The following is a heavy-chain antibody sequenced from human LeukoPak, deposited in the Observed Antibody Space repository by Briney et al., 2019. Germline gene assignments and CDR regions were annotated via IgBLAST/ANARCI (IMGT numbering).Heavy chain of an antibody. D-gene: IGHD1-26*01. V-gene: IGHV3-48*03. CDR2: ISSSGSTI. J-gene: IGHJ4*02. CDR1: GFTFSSYE. Sequence: PGGSLRLSCAASGFTFSSYEMNWVRQAPGKGLEWVSYISSSGSTIYYADPVKGRFTISRDNAKNSLYLQMNSLRAEDTAVYYCVMTVGATILMDWGQGTLVTVSS. CDR3: VMTVGATILMD.